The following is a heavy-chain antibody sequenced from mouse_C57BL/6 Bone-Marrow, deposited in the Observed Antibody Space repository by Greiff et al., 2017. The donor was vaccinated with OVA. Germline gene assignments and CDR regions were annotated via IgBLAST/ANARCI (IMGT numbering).Heavy chain of an antibody. D-gene: IGHD2-1*01. J-gene: IGHJ4*01. V-gene: IGHV1-72*01. CDR3: ARDLLWDYYAMDY. CDR1: GYTFTSYW. Sequence: QVQLKQPGAELVKPGASVKLSCKASGYTFTSYWMHWVKQRPGRGLEWIGRIDPNSGGTKYNEKFKSKATLTVDKPSSTAYMQLSSLTSEDSAVYYCARDLLWDYYAMDYWGQGTSVTVSS. CDR2: IDPNSGGT.